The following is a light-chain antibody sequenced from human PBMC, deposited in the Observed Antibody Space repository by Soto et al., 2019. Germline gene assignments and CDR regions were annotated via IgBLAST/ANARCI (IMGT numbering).Light chain of an antibody. V-gene: IGLV2-14*01. Sequence: QSALTQPASVSGSPGQSITISCTGTSSDVGGYNYVSWYQQHPGKAPKLMIYEVSNRPSGVSNRFSGSKSGNTASLTISGLQAEDEADYYCTSYTSSRTLVFGGGTQPTVL. J-gene: IGLJ2*01. CDR1: SSDVGGYNY. CDR2: EVS. CDR3: TSYTSSRTLV.